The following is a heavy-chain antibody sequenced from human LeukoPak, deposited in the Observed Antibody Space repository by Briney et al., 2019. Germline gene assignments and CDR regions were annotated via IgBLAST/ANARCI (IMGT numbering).Heavy chain of an antibody. D-gene: IGHD2-15*01. CDR2: IYYSGST. J-gene: IGHJ3*02. Sequence: SETLSLTCTVSGGSISSGVYYWSWIRQPPGKGLEWIGYIYYSGSTYYNPSLKSRVTISVDTSKNQFSLKLSSVTAADTAVYYCARKTLKGGPQAFDIWGQGTMVTVSS. V-gene: IGHV4-30-4*01. CDR1: GGSISSGVYY. CDR3: ARKTLKGGPQAFDI.